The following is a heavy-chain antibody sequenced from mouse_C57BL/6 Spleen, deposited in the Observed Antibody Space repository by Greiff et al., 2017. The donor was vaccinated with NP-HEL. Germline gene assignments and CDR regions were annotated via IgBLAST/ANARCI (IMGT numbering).Heavy chain of an antibody. CDR1: GYSITSGYY. CDR3: ARDDYSDLFAY. J-gene: IGHJ3*01. CDR2: ISYDGSN. V-gene: IGHV3-6*01. D-gene: IGHD2-12*01. Sequence: ESGPGLVKPSQSLSLTCSVTGYSITSGYYWNWIRQFPGNKLEWMGYISYDGSNNYNPSLKNRISITRDTSKNQLFLKLNTVTTKDTATYYCARDDYSDLFAYWGQGTLVTVSA.